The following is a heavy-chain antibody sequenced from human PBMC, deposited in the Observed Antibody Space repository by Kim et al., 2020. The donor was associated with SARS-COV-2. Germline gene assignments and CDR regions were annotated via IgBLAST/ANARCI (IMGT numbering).Heavy chain of an antibody. V-gene: IGHV3-33*01. D-gene: IGHD5-12*01. J-gene: IGHJ2*01. CDR2: ISYDGSDK. Sequence: AGSLRLSCAASGFRFSSYGMHWVRQAPGKGLEWVAYISYDGSDKFYADSVKGRVTLSRDNSKNTLYLQTSSLRADDTAVFYCARGPVDPKDGWYFDLWGRGTLVTVSS. CDR3: ARGPVDPKDGWYFDL. CDR1: GFRFSSYG.